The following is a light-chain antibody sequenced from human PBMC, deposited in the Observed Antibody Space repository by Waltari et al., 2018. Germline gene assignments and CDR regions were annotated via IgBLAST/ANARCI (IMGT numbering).Light chain of an antibody. CDR3: RQALQSPT. Sequence: DIVMTQSPLSLPVTPGEPASISCRSSQSLLHSNGSNYLAWYLQKPGQSPQLLSYLGSKRADGVPCRCSVSGSGTDFTLKISRVEADDVGVYYCRQALQSPTFGQGTKLEIK. J-gene: IGKJ2*01. V-gene: IGKV2-28*01. CDR2: LGS. CDR1: QSLLHSNGSNY.